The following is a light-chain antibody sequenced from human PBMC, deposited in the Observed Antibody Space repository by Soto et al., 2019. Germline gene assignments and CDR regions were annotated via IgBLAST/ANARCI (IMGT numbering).Light chain of an antibody. CDR1: QSVSIK. CDR2: DTS. J-gene: IGKJ5*01. CDR3: QQYNNWPPIT. V-gene: IGKV3-15*01. Sequence: EIVMTQSPATLSVSPGERATLSCRASQSVSIKLAWYQQKPGQAPRLLIYDTSTRATGIPARFSGSGSGTAFTLTSRCLQSEDFAVYDCQQYNNWPPITFVQGTRLEIK.